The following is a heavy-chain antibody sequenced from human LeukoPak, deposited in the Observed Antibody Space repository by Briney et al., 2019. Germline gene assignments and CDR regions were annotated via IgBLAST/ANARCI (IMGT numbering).Heavy chain of an antibody. CDR3: AKDVAGAATGGWFDP. J-gene: IGHJ5*02. V-gene: IGHV3-30*18. D-gene: IGHD2-15*01. Sequence: GGSLRLSCAASGFTFSSHGMHWVRQAPGKGLEWVAGISNEGSYKFYADSVKGRITISRDNSKNTLYLQMNSLRPEDAAFYYCAKDVAGAATGGWFDPWGQGTLVTVSS. CDR1: GFTFSSHG. CDR2: ISNEGSYK.